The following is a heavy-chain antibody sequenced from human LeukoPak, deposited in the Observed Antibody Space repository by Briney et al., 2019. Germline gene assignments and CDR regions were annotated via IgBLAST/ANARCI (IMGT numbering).Heavy chain of an antibody. CDR1: GGSISSYY. D-gene: IGHD3-16*01. Sequence: PSETLSLTCTVSGGSISSYYWSWIRQPPGKGLEWIGYIYYSGSTNYNPSLKSRVTISVDTSKNQFSLKLSSVTAADTAVYYCARWAWGVIDYWGQGTLVTVSS. CDR2: IYYSGST. V-gene: IGHV4-59*01. CDR3: ARWAWGVIDY. J-gene: IGHJ4*02.